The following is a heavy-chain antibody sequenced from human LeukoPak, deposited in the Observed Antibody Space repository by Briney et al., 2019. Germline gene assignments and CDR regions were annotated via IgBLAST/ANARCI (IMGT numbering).Heavy chain of an antibody. CDR2: ISAYNGNT. D-gene: IGHD6-6*01. CDR3: ALYEYSSVRGVELDDAFDI. V-gene: IGHV1-18*01. CDR1: GYTFTSYG. Sequence: GASVKVSCKASGYTFTSYGISWVRQAPGQGLEWMGWISAYNGNTNYAQKLQGRVTMTTDTSTSTAYMELRSLRSDDTAVYYCALYEYSSVRGVELDDAFDIWGQGTMVTVSS. J-gene: IGHJ3*02.